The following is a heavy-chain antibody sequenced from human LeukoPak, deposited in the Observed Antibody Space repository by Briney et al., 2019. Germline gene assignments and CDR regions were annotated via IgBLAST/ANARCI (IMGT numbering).Heavy chain of an antibody. Sequence: KPSETLSLTCSVSGGSISSSSYYWGWIRQPPGKGLEWIGSMYSSGRTYLNPSLKSRVTISVDTSKNQFSLKLSSVTAADTAVYYCARSGSGYLRYYFDYWGQGTLVTVSS. CDR3: ARSGSGYLRYYFDY. J-gene: IGHJ4*02. CDR1: GGSISSSSYY. D-gene: IGHD5-12*01. V-gene: IGHV4-39*07. CDR2: MYSSGRT.